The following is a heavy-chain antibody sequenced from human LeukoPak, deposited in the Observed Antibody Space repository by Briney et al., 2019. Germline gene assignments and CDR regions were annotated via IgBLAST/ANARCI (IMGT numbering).Heavy chain of an antibody. CDR3: SPCGHAYDWFGP. CDR1: GATLNIGHA. V-gene: IGHV1-69*04. CDR2: IIPFLGEV. D-gene: IGHD5-12*01. Sequence: GASVKVSCKAFGATLNIGHAFIWARQAPGQGLQWMGRIIPFLGEVNYAQNFQGRVSFTADKSIATMYMEMKSLRLDDTAIYYCSPCGHAYDWFGPWGQGTLVTVSS. J-gene: IGHJ5*02.